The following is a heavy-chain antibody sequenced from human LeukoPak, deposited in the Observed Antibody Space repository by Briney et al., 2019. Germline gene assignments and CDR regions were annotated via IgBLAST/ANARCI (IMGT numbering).Heavy chain of an antibody. CDR1: GGSISSSSYY. CDR2: IYYSGST. CDR3: ARHYRYGTPG. V-gene: IGHV4-39*01. D-gene: IGHD4-17*01. J-gene: IGHJ4*02. Sequence: SETLSLTCTVSGGSISSSSYYWGWIRQPPGKGLEWIGSIYYSGSTYYNPSLESRVTISVDTSKNQFSLKLSSVTAADTAVYYCARHYRYGTPGWGQGTLVTVSS.